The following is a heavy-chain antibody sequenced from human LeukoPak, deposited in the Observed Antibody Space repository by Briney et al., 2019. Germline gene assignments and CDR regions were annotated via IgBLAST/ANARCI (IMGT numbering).Heavy chain of an antibody. CDR2: IYSGGST. D-gene: IGHD1-26*01. J-gene: IGHJ4*02. V-gene: IGHV3-66*02. Sequence: PGGSLRLSCAASGFTFSSYSMNWVRQAPGKGLEWVSVIYSGGSTYYAESVKGRFTISRDNSKNTLYLQMNSLRVEDTAIYYCARDPGGGPTHGVWGQGTLVTVSS. CDR1: GFTFSSYS. CDR3: ARDPGGGPTHGV.